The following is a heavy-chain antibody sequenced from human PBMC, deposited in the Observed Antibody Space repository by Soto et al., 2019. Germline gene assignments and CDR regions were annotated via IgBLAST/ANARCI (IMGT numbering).Heavy chain of an antibody. D-gene: IGHD4-17*01. Sequence: GGSLRLSCAASGFTFSNYAMSWVRQAPGKGLEWVSGISDSGDSTYNADSVKSRLTITKDTSKNQVVLTMTNMDPVDTATYYCAHSPSTDDYGDYVWFDPWGQGTLVTVSS. V-gene: IGHV3-23*01. CDR3: AHSPSTDDYGDYVWFDP. CDR2: ISDSGDST. J-gene: IGHJ5*02. CDR1: GFTFSNYA.